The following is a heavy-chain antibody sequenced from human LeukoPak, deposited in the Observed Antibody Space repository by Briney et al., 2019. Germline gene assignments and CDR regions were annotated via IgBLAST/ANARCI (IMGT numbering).Heavy chain of an antibody. D-gene: IGHD6-19*01. CDR3: ARDPEGAQQWLVLPMAFDI. CDR2: INTNTGNP. J-gene: IGHJ3*02. Sequence: GASVKVSCKASGYTFISYAMNWVRQAPGQGLEWMGWINTNTGNPTYAQGFTGRFVFSLDTSVSTAYLQISSLKAEDTAVYYCARDPEGAQQWLVLPMAFDIWGQGTMVTVSS. CDR1: GYTFISYA. V-gene: IGHV7-4-1*02.